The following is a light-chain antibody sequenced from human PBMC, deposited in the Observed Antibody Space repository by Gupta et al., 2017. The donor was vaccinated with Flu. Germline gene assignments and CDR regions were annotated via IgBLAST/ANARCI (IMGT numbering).Light chain of an antibody. J-gene: IGKJ1*01. V-gene: IGKV2-30*02. CDR1: QSLVHRNGNTY. CDR2: RVS. Sequence: DVVMTQSPLSLPVTLGQPASISCRSSQSLVHRNGNTYLTWFQQRPGQSPRRIIYRVSKRDHGGPDQFHCSGSGSDFTLKSIRAEDEDVGVYYGRQGEHWKTFGQGTKVEIK. CDR3: RQGEHWKT.